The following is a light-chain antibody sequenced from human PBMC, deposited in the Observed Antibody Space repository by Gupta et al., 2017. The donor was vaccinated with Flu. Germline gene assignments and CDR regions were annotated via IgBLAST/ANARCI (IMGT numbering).Light chain of an antibody. Sequence: QSALPQPASVSGSPGPSITISCTGTSSDVGSYNLVSWYQQHPGKAPKLMIYEGSKRPSGVSNRFSGSKSGNTASLTISGLQAEDEADYYCCSYAGSSTYYVFGTGTKVTVL. CDR3: CSYAGSSTYYV. V-gene: IGLV2-23*01. CDR1: SSDVGSYNL. CDR2: EGS. J-gene: IGLJ1*01.